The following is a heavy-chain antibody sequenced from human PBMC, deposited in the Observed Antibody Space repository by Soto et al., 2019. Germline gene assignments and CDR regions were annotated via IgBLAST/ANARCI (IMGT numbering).Heavy chain of an antibody. J-gene: IGHJ5*02. V-gene: IGHV3-23*01. D-gene: IGHD3-22*01. CDR3: ARYLTDYYDSFWFDP. CDR2: MGGSGGSI. Sequence: GGSRRLSCPPSGFTFSSYAMSWVRQAPGKGRQWVSAMGGSGGSIDYTDSVKGRFAIGRVNANNAMYMQMISLRAEATAVYDCARYLTDYYDSFWFDPWGQGTLVTVSS. CDR1: GFTFSSYA.